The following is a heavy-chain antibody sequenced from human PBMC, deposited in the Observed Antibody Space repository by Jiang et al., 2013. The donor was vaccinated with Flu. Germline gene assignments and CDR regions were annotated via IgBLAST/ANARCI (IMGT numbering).Heavy chain of an antibody. CDR2: INHSGST. D-gene: IGHD4-17*01. J-gene: IGHJ6*02. CDR3: ARVRSYGDYGYYYYYGMDV. CDR1: GGSFSGYY. Sequence: LLKPSETLSLTCAVYGGSFSGYYWSWIRQPPGKGLEWIGEINHSGSTNYNPSLKSRVTISVDTSKNQFSLKLSSVTAADTAVYYCARVRSYGDYGYYYYYGMDVWGQGTTVTVSS. V-gene: IGHV4-34*01.